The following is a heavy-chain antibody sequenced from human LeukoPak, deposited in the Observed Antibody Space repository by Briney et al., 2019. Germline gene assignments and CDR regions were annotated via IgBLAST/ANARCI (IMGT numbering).Heavy chain of an antibody. CDR3: ARGGENFHS. Sequence: GVSLRLFCTPCVLTVSSNYMNWVRHAPGKGLEWVSIIYSGGSTFYADSVKGRFTISRDNSKNTLYLQMNSLRAEDTAVYYCARGGENFHSWGQGTLVTVSS. CDR2: IYSGGST. CDR1: VLTVSSNY. D-gene: IGHD2-21*01. J-gene: IGHJ4*02. V-gene: IGHV3-66*01.